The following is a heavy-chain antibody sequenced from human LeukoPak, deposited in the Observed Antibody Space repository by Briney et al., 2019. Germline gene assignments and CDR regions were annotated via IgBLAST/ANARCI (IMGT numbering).Heavy chain of an antibody. D-gene: IGHD6-13*01. V-gene: IGHV1-18*01. J-gene: IGHJ4*02. CDR2: ISAYNGNT. Sequence: GASVKVSCKASGYTFTSYGISWVRQAPGQGLEWMGWISAYNGNTNYAQKLQGRVTMTTDTSTSTAYMELRSLRSDDTAVYYCARGFYLSWYPLLFLEYYFDYWGQGTLVTVSS. CDR3: ARGFYLSWYPLLFLEYYFDY. CDR1: GYTFTSYG.